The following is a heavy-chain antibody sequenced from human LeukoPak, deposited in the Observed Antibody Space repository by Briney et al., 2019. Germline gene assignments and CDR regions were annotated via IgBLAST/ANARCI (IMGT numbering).Heavy chain of an antibody. V-gene: IGHV4-38-2*02. Sequence: PSETLSLTCTVSGYSISSGYYWGWIRQPPGKGLEWIGSIYHSGSTYYNPSLKSRVTISVDTSKNQFSLKLSSVTAADTAVYYCARGLSRFTVFGVLSDFDYWGQGTLVTVSS. D-gene: IGHD3-3*01. J-gene: IGHJ4*02. CDR3: ARGLSRFTVFGVLSDFDY. CDR2: IYHSGST. CDR1: GYSISSGYY.